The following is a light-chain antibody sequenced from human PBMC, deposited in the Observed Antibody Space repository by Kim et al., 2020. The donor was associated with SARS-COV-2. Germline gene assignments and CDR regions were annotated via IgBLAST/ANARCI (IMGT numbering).Light chain of an antibody. CDR2: EDN. J-gene: IGLJ3*02. Sequence: LTQPHSVSESPGKTVTISCTRSSGSIASNYVQWYQQRPGSAPTTVIYEDNQRPSGAPDRFSGSIDSSSNSASLTISGLKTEDEADYYCQSYDSSNLWVFGGGTQLTVL. V-gene: IGLV6-57*04. CDR1: SGSIASNY. CDR3: QSYDSSNLWV.